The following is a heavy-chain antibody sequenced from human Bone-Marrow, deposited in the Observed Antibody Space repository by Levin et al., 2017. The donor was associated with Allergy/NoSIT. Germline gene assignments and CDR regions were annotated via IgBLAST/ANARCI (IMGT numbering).Heavy chain of an antibody. Sequence: ASVKVSCKASGYTFSNYFIHWMRQAPGQGLEWMGWINPNGGGTYYAQKFQGRVTMTTDRSISTVDMELSTLRSDDTAVYYCARGLAYGDYARFFDYWGQGTPVTVSS. CDR2: INPNGGGT. V-gene: IGHV1-2*02. J-gene: IGHJ4*02. CDR3: ARGLAYGDYARFFDY. D-gene: IGHD4-17*01. CDR1: GYTFSNYF.